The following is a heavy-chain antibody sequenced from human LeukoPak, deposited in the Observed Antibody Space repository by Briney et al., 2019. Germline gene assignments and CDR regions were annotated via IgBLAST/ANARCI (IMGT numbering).Heavy chain of an antibody. V-gene: IGHV4-34*01. J-gene: IGHJ4*02. CDR3: ARVRAGVAAPPTLDY. CDR2: TNHSTST. D-gene: IGHD6-6*01. Sequence: SDTMSITSSASVGSFSAYYCTYIPHPPAKGLDSIGETNHSTSTNYTPSLNSRLPISVDTSKTPFSPKPSSVTPPAPAGYPCARVRAGVAAPPTLDYWPQGPLVTVFS. CDR1: VGSFSAYY.